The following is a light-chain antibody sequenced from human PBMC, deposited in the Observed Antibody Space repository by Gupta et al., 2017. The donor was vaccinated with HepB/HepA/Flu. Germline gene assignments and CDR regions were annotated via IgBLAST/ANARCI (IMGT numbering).Light chain of an antibody. CDR3: QQYNSYSELT. Sequence: DIQMTQSPSTLSASVGDRVTITCRASQSISSWLAWYQQKPGKAPKLLIYKASSLESGVPSRLSGSGSGTEFTLTISSLQPDDFATYYCQQYNSYSELTFGGGTKVEIK. J-gene: IGKJ4*01. V-gene: IGKV1-5*03. CDR1: QSISSW. CDR2: KAS.